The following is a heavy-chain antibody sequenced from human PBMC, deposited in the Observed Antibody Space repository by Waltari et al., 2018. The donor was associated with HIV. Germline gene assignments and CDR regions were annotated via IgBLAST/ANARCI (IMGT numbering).Heavy chain of an antibody. Sequence: QVQLVESGGGVVQPGRSLRLSCAASGFTFSSYGMHWVRQAPGKGLEWVAVISYDGSNKYYADSVKGRFTISRDNSKNTLYLQMNSLRAEDTAVYYCATRGLAFDIWGQGTMVTVSS. D-gene: IGHD3-10*01. CDR2: ISYDGSNK. V-gene: IGHV3-30*03. CDR1: GFTFSSYG. CDR3: ATRGLAFDI. J-gene: IGHJ3*02.